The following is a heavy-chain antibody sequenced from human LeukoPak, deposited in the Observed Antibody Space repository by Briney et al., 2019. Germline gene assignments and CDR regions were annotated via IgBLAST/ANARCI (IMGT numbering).Heavy chain of an antibody. CDR2: IHDSGST. CDR3: ARDQIGYGLDY. Sequence: SETLSLTCIVSSGSINNHYWSWIRQSPGKGLEWIGYIHDSGSTNYNPSLTSRVTISTDTSKNQFSLKLSSVTAADTAVYYCARDQIGYGLDYWGQGTLVTVSS. CDR1: SGSINNHY. J-gene: IGHJ4*02. V-gene: IGHV4-59*11. D-gene: IGHD5-18*01.